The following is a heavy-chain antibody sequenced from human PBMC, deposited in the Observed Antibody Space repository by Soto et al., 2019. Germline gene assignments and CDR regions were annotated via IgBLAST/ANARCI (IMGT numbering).Heavy chain of an antibody. V-gene: IGHV1-18*01. Sequence: ASVKVSCKASGYTFTSYGISWVRQAPGQGLEWMGWISAYNGNTNYAQKLQGRVTMTTDTSTSTAYMELRSLRSDDTAVYYCARERPGTDRDAFDIWGQGTMVTVSS. J-gene: IGHJ3*02. CDR2: ISAYNGNT. D-gene: IGHD1-1*01. CDR1: GYTFTSYG. CDR3: ARERPGTDRDAFDI.